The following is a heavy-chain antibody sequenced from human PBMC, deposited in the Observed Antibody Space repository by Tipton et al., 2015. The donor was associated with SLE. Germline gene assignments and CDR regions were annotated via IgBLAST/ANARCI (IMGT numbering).Heavy chain of an antibody. D-gene: IGHD5-12*01. CDR3: AKDPPTGEWLRLYYFDY. V-gene: IGHV3-7*01. J-gene: IGHJ4*02. CDR1: GFTFSNYW. Sequence: SLRLSCAASGFTFSNYWMNWVRQAPGKGLEWVANIKEDGSDQYYVDSVKGRFTISRDNAKNSLYLQMNSLRAEDTAVYYCAKDPPTGEWLRLYYFDYWGQGTLVTVSS. CDR2: IKEDGSDQ.